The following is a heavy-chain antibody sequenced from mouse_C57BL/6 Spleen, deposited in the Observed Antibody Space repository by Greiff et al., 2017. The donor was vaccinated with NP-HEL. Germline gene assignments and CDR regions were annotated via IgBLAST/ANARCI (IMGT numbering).Heavy chain of an antibody. V-gene: IGHV6-6*01. D-gene: IGHD1-1*01. J-gene: IGHJ2*01. CDR2: IRNKANNHAT. CDR1: GFTFSDAW. CDR3: TLYGSSYYDY. Sequence: EVKVVESGGGLVQPGGSMKLSCAASGFTFSDAWMDWVRQSPEKGLEWVAEIRNKANNHATYYAESVKGRFTISRDDSKSSVYLQMNSLRAEDTGIYYCTLYGSSYYDYWGQGTTLTVSS.